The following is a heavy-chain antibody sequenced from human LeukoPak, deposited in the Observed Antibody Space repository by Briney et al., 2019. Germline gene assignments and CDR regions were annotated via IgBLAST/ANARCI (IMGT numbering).Heavy chain of an antibody. J-gene: IGHJ4*02. CDR3: TRHRYGDSGGDFDC. V-gene: IGHV3-23*01. Sequence: GGSLRLSCAASGFTFSSYGMSWVRQAPGKGLEWVSAISGSGGSTYYADPVKGRFTISRDNSKNTLYLQANSLRAEDTAVYFCTRHRYGDSGGDFDCWGQGTLVTVSS. CDR2: ISGSGGST. D-gene: IGHD4-17*01. CDR1: GFTFSSYG.